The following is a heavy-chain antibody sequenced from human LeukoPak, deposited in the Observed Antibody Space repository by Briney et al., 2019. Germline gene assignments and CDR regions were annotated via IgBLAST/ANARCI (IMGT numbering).Heavy chain of an antibody. Sequence: GGSLRLSCKASGMTFDTYTMSWVRQAPGQGLEWVSGISASGGITFYADSVKGRFTISRDNSKNTLYLQMNSLRVEGTAIYYCAKDDIPAFATGYMDVWGKGTTVTVSS. CDR2: ISASGGIT. CDR1: GMTFDTYT. D-gene: IGHD2-2*01. CDR3: AKDDIPAFATGYMDV. V-gene: IGHV3-23*01. J-gene: IGHJ6*03.